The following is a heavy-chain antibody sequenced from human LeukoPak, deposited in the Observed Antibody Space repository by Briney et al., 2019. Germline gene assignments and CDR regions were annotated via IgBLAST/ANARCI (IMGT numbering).Heavy chain of an antibody. CDR2: IYYSGST. J-gene: IGHJ4*02. V-gene: IGHV4-31*03. Sequence: SQTLSLTCTVSGGSINSGGYYWSWIRQHPGKGLEWIGYIYYSGSTYYNPSLKSRVTISVDTSKDQFSLMLRSVTAADTAVYYCARGVAAAGTVPYWGQGTLVTVSS. CDR1: GGSINSGGYY. CDR3: ARGVAAAGTVPY. D-gene: IGHD6-13*01.